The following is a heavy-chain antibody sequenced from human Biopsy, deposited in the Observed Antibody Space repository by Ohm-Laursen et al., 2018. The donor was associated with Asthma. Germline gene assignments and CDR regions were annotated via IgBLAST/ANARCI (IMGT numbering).Heavy chain of an antibody. CDR1: GFTFDDYA. CDR3: AKGKWELLEANFDY. D-gene: IGHD1-26*01. V-gene: IGHV3-9*01. CDR2: ISWNSGSI. J-gene: IGHJ4*02. Sequence: SLRLSCAASGFTFDDYAMHWVRQAPGKGLEWVSGISWNSGSIGYADSVKGRFTISRDNAKNSLYLQMNSLRAEDTALYYCAKGKWELLEANFDYWGQGTLVTVSS.